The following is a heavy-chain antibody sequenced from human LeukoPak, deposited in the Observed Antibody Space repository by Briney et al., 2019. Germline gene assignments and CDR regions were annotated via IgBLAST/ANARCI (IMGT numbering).Heavy chain of an antibody. J-gene: IGHJ3*02. CDR1: GYTFTGYY. V-gene: IGHV1-2*02. Sequence: ASVKVSCKASGYTFTGYYLHWVRQAPGQGLEWMGWITPNSGATTYAQTLQGRVTMTRDTSISTVYMELNSLRSDDTAVYYCASRVTLNAFDIWGQGTMVTVSS. CDR2: ITPNSGAT. D-gene: IGHD3-22*01. CDR3: ASRVTLNAFDI.